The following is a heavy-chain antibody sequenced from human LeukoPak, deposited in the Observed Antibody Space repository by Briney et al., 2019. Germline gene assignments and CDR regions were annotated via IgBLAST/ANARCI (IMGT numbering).Heavy chain of an antibody. CDR2: MNPNSGNT. CDR1: GGTFSSYA. J-gene: IGHJ4*02. CDR3: ARGPPYSGSYYFDY. Sequence: ASVKVSCKASGGTFSSYAISWVRQAPGQGLEWMGWMNPNSGNTGYAQKFQGRVTITRNTSISTAYMELSSLRSEDTAVYYCARGPPYSGSYYFDYWGQGTLVTVSS. V-gene: IGHV1-8*03. D-gene: IGHD1-26*01.